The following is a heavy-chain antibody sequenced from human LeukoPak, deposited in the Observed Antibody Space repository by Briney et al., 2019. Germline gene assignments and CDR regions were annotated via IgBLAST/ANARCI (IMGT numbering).Heavy chain of an antibody. D-gene: IGHD3-22*01. J-gene: IGHJ4*02. CDR3: AREKDYDSSGYYYFDY. V-gene: IGHV4-38-2*02. CDR2: IYHSGST. CDR1: GYSICRANS. Sequence: PETLCLTCTLSGYSICRANSWAWTGRLPGKGLEGFGRIYHSGSTYYNPSLKSRVTISVDTSKNQFSLKLSSVTAADTAVYYCAREKDYDSSGYYYFDYWGQGTLVTVSS.